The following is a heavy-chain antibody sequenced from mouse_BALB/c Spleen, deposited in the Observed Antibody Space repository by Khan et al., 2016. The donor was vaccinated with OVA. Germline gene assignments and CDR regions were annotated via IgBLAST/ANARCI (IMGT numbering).Heavy chain of an antibody. CDR2: INPSTGYT. CDR1: GYTFTSYW. CDR3: ANHGSSSAWLTY. D-gene: IGHD1-1*01. Sequence: VELKQSGAELAKPGASVKMSCKASGYTFTSYWMHWVKQRPGQGLEWIGYINPSTGYTEYNQRFKDKATLTADKSSRTAYMQLSSLTSEESAVYYCANHGSSSAWLTYWGQGTLVTVSA. J-gene: IGHJ3*01. V-gene: IGHV1-7*01.